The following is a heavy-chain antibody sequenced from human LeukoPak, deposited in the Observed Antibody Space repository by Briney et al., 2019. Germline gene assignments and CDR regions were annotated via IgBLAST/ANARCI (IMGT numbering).Heavy chain of an antibody. D-gene: IGHD6-19*01. Sequence: GGSLRLSCAASGFTFSDYYMSWIRQAPGKGLEWVSYISSSSSTIYYADAVKGRFTISRDNAKKSLYLEMNSLRAEDTAVYYCAKTGYSSSWFDYWGQGTLVTVSS. CDR3: AKTGYSSSWFDY. CDR1: GFTFSDYY. CDR2: ISSSSSTI. V-gene: IGHV3-11*04. J-gene: IGHJ5*01.